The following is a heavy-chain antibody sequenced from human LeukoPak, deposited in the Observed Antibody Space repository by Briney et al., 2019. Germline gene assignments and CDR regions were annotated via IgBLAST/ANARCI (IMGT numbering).Heavy chain of an antibody. CDR3: ARHAGAYSSGWYEDY. V-gene: IGHV5-51*01. CDR1: GFSFTTYG. D-gene: IGHD6-19*01. J-gene: IGHJ4*02. Sequence: GESLKISCKGSGFSFTTYGIDWVRQTPGKGLEWMGIIYLGDSDTRYSPSFQGQVTISADKSISTAYLQWSSLKASDTAMYYCARHAGAYSSGWYEDYWGQGTLVTVSS. CDR2: IYLGDSDT.